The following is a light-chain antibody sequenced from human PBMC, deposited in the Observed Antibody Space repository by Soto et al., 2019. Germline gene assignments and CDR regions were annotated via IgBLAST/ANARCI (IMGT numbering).Light chain of an antibody. CDR1: QGIRND. CDR3: IKDYNYPVT. Sequence: AIQMNKSLSSLSASVGESSTITCRASQGIRNDLGWYQQKPGNANKLLIYAASSLQSGVPSRFSGSGSGTDFTLTISSLQPEEFATYYCIKDYNYPVTVGNGSKVDIK. J-gene: IGKJ1*01. V-gene: IGKV1-6*01. CDR2: AAS.